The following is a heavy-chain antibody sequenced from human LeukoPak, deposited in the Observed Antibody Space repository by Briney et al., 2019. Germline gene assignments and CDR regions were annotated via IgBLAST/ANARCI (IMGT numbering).Heavy chain of an antibody. V-gene: IGHV3-48*03. CDR1: GFTSGFTFSDYE. CDR3: TTITVAAAFHF. D-gene: IGHD6-19*01. Sequence: GGSVSLLCAVSGFTSGFTFSDYEMNWVRQAPGKGLEWVSYISSSGSTKYYADSVKGRFTISRDNAKNSLYLQMNSLRAEDTAVYYCTTITVAAAFHFWRQGTGVTVSS. J-gene: IGHJ4*02. CDR2: ISSSGSTK.